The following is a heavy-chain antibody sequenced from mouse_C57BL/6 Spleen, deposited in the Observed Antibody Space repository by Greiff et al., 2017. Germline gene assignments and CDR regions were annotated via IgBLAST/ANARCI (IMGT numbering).Heavy chain of an antibody. CDR1: GYTFTSYW. Sequence: QVQLQQPGAELVRPGSSVKLSCKASGYTFTSYWMHWVQQRPIQGLEWIGNIDTSDSETHYNQKLKDNTTLTVDKSSSTAYMPVSSLTSEGSAVYYSAKERNRSGYQGFAYWGQGTLVTVSA. D-gene: IGHD3-2*02. V-gene: IGHV1-52*01. CDR3: AKERNRSGYQGFAY. J-gene: IGHJ3*01. CDR2: IDTSDSET.